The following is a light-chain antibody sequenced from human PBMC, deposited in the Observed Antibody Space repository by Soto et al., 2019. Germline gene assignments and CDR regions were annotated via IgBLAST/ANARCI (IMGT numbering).Light chain of an antibody. CDR2: DVS. CDR1: SSDVGGYNY. CDR3: SSYTSGSTLGV. J-gene: IGLJ1*01. Sequence: QSALTQPASVSGSPGQSITISCTGTSSDVGGYNYVSWYQQHPGKAPKLMIYDVSNRPSGVSNRFSGSKSGNTASLTISGRQAEDEADYYCSSYTSGSTLGVFGTGTKLTVL. V-gene: IGLV2-14*01.